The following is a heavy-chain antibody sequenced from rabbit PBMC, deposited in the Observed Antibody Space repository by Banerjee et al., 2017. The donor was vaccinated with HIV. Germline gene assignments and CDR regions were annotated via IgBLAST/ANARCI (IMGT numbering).Heavy chain of an antibody. J-gene: IGHJ4*01. D-gene: IGHD4-2*01. V-gene: IGHV1S40*01. Sequence: QSLEESGGDLVKPGASLTLTCTASGFSFNNYYICWVRQAPGKGLEWIACFYAGSSGSTYYASWAKGRFTISKTSSTTVTLQMTSLTAADTATYFCARSAGSADYSYDLWGQGTLVTVS. CDR2: FYAGSSGST. CDR1: GFSFNNYY. CDR3: ARSAGSADYSYDL.